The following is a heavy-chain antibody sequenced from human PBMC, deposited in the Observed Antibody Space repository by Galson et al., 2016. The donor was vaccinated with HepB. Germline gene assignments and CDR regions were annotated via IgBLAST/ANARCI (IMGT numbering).Heavy chain of an antibody. V-gene: IGHV4-59*01. D-gene: IGHD3-16*01. CDR2: VYYSGST. CDR3: ARQQYFGSGHYE. CDR1: GDTIISDY. J-gene: IGHJ4*02. Sequence: SETLSLTCTVSGDTIISDYWNWMRQPPGKGLEWIGYVYYSGSTNYNPSLKSRLSISLDTSQNQFSLKLTSVTAADTAVYYCARQQYFGSGHYEWGQGTLVTVSS.